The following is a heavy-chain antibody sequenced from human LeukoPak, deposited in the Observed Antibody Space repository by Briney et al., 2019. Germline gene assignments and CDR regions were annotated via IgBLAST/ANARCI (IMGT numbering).Heavy chain of an antibody. D-gene: IGHD3-10*01. J-gene: IGHJ4*02. Sequence: PSGTLSLTCAVSGDSISSRNWWSWVRQPPGKGLEWIGEIYHTGSTNYNPSLKSRVTISVDKSKNQFSLNLSSVTAADTAVYYCARNPPNYGSGSYPDYWGQGILVTVSS. CDR1: GDSISSRNW. CDR3: ARNPPNYGSGSYPDY. V-gene: IGHV4-4*02. CDR2: IYHTGST.